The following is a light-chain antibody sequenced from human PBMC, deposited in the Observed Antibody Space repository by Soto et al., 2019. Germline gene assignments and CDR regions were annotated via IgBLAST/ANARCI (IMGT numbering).Light chain of an antibody. CDR3: SSYAGSSTDWV. J-gene: IGLJ2*01. V-gene: IGLV2-11*01. CDR2: DVI. Sequence: QSALTQPASVSGSLGQSVTISCTGTSSDVGAYNFVSWYQQNPGKAPRLIIFDVIKRPSGVPNRFSGSKSGNTASLTISGLQSEDEADYHCSSYAGSSTDWVFGGGTKLTVL. CDR1: SSDVGAYNF.